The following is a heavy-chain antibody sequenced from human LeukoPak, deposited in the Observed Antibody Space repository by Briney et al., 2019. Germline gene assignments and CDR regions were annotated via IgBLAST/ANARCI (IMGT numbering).Heavy chain of an antibody. CDR2: ISGSGGNT. CDR3: ARDLVVVVPAAMDYYYYGMDV. J-gene: IGHJ6*02. D-gene: IGHD2-2*01. Sequence: EGSLRLSCAASGFTFSSYAMSWVRQAPGKGLEWVSVISGSGGNTYYADSVKGRFTISRDNSKNTLYLQLNSLRAEDTAVYYCARDLVVVVPAAMDYYYYGMDVWGQGTTVTVSS. CDR1: GFTFSSYA. V-gene: IGHV3-23*01.